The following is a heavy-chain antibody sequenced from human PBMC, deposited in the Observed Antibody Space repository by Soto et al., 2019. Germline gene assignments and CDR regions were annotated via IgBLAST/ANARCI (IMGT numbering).Heavy chain of an antibody. D-gene: IGHD2-8*01. V-gene: IGHV5-51*01. J-gene: IGHJ6*02. Sequence: PGESLKISCKGSGYRFSSYWIAWVRRMPGKGLEWMGIIYPGDSDTRYSPSFQGQVTMSVDKSNNTAYLHWSSLKASDTAMYYCARQGSNGAYYYYGMDVWGQGTTVTVS. CDR3: ARQGSNGAYYYYGMDV. CDR1: GYRFSSYW. CDR2: IYPGDSDT.